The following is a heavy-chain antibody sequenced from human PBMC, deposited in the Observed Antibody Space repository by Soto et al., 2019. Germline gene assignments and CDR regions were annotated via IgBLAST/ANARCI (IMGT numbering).Heavy chain of an antibody. CDR2: ISGSGAIT. V-gene: IGHV3-23*01. CDR1: GFPFSSYA. Sequence: EVQLLESGGDLVQPGGSLRLSCAGSGFPFSSYAVSWVRQAPGKGLEWVYSISGSGAITSYVDSVKGRITISRDNSKNTLFLQMNSLRADDTALYYCAKSISAAARDAFDFWGQGTMVTVSS. D-gene: IGHD6-25*01. CDR3: AKSISAAARDAFDF. J-gene: IGHJ3*01.